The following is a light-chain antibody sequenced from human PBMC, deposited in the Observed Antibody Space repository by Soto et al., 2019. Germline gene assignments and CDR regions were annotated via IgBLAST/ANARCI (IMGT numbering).Light chain of an antibody. CDR3: QQLSRYPLT. V-gene: IGKV1-9*01. CDR2: SAS. CDR1: QALSNY. Sequence: DIQLTQSPSFLSASVGDTVTITCRGSQALSNYLAWYQQKPGRAPGLLIYSASTFQSGVPSRVSRSGSETKVSLTIRALQPEDFATYYCQQLSRYPLTFGGGTKLDI. J-gene: IGKJ4*01.